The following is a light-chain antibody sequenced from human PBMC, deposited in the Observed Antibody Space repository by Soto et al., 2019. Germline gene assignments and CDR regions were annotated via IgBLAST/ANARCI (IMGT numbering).Light chain of an antibody. CDR3: QVWDSSTV. CDR2: RDT. J-gene: IGLJ1*01. CDR1: NIGSKN. Sequence: SYELTQPLSVSVALGQTARITCGGNNIGSKNVHWYQQKPGQAPVLVIYRDTNRPSGIPERFSGSNSGNTATLTISRAQAGDEADYYCQVWDSSTVFVTGTKVTVL. V-gene: IGLV3-9*01.